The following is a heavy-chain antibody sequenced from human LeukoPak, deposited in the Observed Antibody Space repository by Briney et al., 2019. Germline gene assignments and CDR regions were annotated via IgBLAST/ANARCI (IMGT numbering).Heavy chain of an antibody. V-gene: IGHV4-61*02. Sequence: SDTVSLTCTLSGRSFSSGSYFWSWIRQPAGKGLEWFGRIWTRGITNYHPYLKGRVPISVDTSQNQFSLKLSAGTAAGTALDYWARSRLGSTVVPQDDAFDIWGQGTMVTVSS. J-gene: IGHJ3*02. CDR2: IWTRGIT. D-gene: IGHD4-23*01. CDR3: ARSRLGSTVVPQDDAFDI. CDR1: GRSFSSGSYF.